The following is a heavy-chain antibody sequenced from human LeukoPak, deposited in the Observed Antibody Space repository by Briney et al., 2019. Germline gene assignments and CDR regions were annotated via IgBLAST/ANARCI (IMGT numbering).Heavy chain of an antibody. CDR1: GGSISSSNW. Sequence: ETLSLTCAVSGGSISSSNWWSWVRQPTGKGLEWIGEIYHSGSTNYNPSLKSRVTISVDKSKNQFSLKLSSVTAADTAVYYCARTSGSSTGVAFDIWGQGTMVTVSS. V-gene: IGHV4-4*02. D-gene: IGHD1-26*01. CDR3: ARTSGSSTGVAFDI. J-gene: IGHJ3*02. CDR2: IYHSGST.